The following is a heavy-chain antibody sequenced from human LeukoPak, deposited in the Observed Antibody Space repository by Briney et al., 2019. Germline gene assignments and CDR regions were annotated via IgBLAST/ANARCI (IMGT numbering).Heavy chain of an antibody. CDR1: GFTFSDYY. D-gene: IGHD3-3*01. Sequence: SGGSLRLSCAASGFTFSDYYMSWIRQAPGKGLEWVSYISSSGSTIYYADSVKGRFTISRDNAKNSLYLQMNSLRAEDTAVYYCARARSRSLEWLLHYYYMDFWGKGTTVTVSS. CDR3: ARARSRSLEWLLHYYYMDF. V-gene: IGHV3-11*01. CDR2: ISSSGSTI. J-gene: IGHJ6*03.